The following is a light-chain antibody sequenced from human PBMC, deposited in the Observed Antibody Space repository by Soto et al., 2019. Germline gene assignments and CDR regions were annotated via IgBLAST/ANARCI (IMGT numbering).Light chain of an antibody. Sequence: DIVLTQSPLSLPVTPGEPASISCRSSQRLLNINGFTYLDWYLQKPGQSPQLLIYLAFNRASGVPDRFSGSGSGTDFTLNISRVEADDVGVYYCMQGLQTAKTFGQGTKVEIK. CDR3: MQGLQTAKT. J-gene: IGKJ1*01. V-gene: IGKV2-28*01. CDR2: LAF. CDR1: QRLLNINGFTY.